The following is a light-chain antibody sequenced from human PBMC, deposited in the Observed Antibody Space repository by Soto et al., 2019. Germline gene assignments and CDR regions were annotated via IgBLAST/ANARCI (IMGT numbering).Light chain of an antibody. CDR2: DAS. Sequence: EIVLTQSPATLSLSPGERATLSCRASQSVSSYLAWYQQKPGQAPRLLIYDASNRATGIPVRFSGSGSGTDFTLTISSLEPEDFAVYYCQQRSNWPLEGFTFGPGTKVDIK. J-gene: IGKJ3*01. CDR1: QSVSSY. CDR3: QQRSNWPLEGFT. V-gene: IGKV3-11*01.